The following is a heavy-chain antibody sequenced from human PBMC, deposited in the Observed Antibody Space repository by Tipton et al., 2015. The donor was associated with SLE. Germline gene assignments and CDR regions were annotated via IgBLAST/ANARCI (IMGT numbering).Heavy chain of an antibody. CDR1: GGTFSSYA. D-gene: IGHD1-14*01. V-gene: IGHV1-69*01. CDR2: IIPIFGTA. CDR3: ARDLAPLRLTTGGWFDP. Sequence: QLVQSGPEVKKPGSSVKVSCKASGGTFSSYAISWVRQAPGQGLEWMGGIIPIFGTANYAQKFQGRVTITTDESTSTAYMELSSLISEDTAVYYCARDLAPLRLTTGGWFDPWGQGTLVRVSS. J-gene: IGHJ5*02.